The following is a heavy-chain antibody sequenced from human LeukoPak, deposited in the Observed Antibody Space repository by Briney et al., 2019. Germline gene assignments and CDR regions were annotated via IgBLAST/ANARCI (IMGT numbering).Heavy chain of an antibody. V-gene: IGHV4-34*01. CDR2: INHSGRT. D-gene: IGHD4-23*01. J-gene: IGHJ5*02. Sequence: SETLFLTCALYGGSFGVYYWIWIRQPPGKGLEWIGEINHSGRTNYNPSLKSRVTISLDKSKNQFSLKLSSVAAADTAVYFCARDGGSNNYWFDPWGQGTLVIVSS. CDR3: ARDGGSNNYWFDP. CDR1: GGSFGVYY.